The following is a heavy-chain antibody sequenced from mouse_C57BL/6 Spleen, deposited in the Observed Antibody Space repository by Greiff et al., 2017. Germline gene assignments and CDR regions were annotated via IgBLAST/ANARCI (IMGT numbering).Heavy chain of an antibody. Sequence: QVQLQQPGAELVRPGSSVKLSCKASGYTFTSYWMHWVKQRPIQGLEWIGNIDPSDSETHYTQKFKDKATLTVDKSSSTAYMQLSSLTSEDSAVYYWAREDGNSTRSYAMDDWGQGTSVTVSS. J-gene: IGHJ4*01. CDR3: AREDGNSTRSYAMDD. V-gene: IGHV1-52*01. CDR2: IDPSDSET. CDR1: GYTFTSYW. D-gene: IGHD2-1*01.